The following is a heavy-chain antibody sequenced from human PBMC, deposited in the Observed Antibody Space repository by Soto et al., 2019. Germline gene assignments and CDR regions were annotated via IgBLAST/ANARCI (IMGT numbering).Heavy chain of an antibody. CDR1: GFTFSSYA. J-gene: IGHJ6*03. V-gene: IGHV3-23*01. CDR2: ISGSGGST. CDR3: AKHVQIFYYYYYMDV. Sequence: EVQLLESGGGLVQPGGSLRLSCAASGFTFSSYAMSWVRQAPGKGLEWVSAISGSGGSTYYADPVKGRFTISRDNSKNTLYLQMNSLRAEDTAVYYCAKHVQIFYYYYYMDVWGKGTTVTVSS. D-gene: IGHD3-3*01.